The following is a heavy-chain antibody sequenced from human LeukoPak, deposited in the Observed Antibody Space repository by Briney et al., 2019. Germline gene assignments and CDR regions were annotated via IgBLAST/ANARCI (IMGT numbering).Heavy chain of an antibody. J-gene: IGHJ6*02. CDR1: GYTFTSYY. V-gene: IGHV1-46*01. Sequence: ASVKVSCKASGYTFTSYYMHWVRQAPGQGLEWMGIINPSGGSTSYAQKFQGRVTMTTDTSTSTAYMELRSLRSDDTAVYYCASQRRVTIFGVVISPGSWDYYGMDVWGQGTTVTVSS. CDR2: INPSGGST. D-gene: IGHD3-3*01. CDR3: ASQRRVTIFGVVISPGSWDYYGMDV.